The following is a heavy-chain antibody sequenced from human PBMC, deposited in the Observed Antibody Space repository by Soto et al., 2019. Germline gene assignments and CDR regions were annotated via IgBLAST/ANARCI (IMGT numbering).Heavy chain of an antibody. V-gene: IGHV3-30-3*01. J-gene: IGHJ4*02. Sequence: QVQLVESGGGVVQPGRSLRLSCAASGFTFSSYALHWVRQAPGKGLEWVAVISYDGSNKYYADSVKGRFTISRDNSKNTLYLQMNSLRAEDTAVYYCARADYDYVCGSYRYPYYFDYWGQGTLVTVSS. CDR1: GFTFSSYA. D-gene: IGHD3-16*02. CDR3: ARADYDYVCGSYRYPYYFDY. CDR2: ISYDGSNK.